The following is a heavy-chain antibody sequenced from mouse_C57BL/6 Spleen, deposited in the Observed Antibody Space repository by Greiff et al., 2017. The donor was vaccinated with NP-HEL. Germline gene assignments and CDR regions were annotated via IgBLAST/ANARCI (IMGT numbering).Heavy chain of an antibody. Sequence: SDAELVKPGASVKISCKVSGYTFTDHTIHWMKQRPEQGLEWIGYIYPRDGSTKYNEKFKGKATLTADKSSSTAYMQLNSLTSEDSAVYFCRYYYGSSYYYFDYWGQGTTLTVSS. CDR2: IYPRDGST. CDR3: RYYYGSSYYYFDY. V-gene: IGHV1-78*01. CDR1: GYTFTDHT. J-gene: IGHJ2*01. D-gene: IGHD1-1*01.